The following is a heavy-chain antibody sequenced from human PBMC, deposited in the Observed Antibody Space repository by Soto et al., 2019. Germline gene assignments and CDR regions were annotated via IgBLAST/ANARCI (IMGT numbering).Heavy chain of an antibody. J-gene: IGHJ4*02. CDR3: ARDVSVMTSVFGF. D-gene: IGHD4-17*01. CDR2: ITPMIGTT. Sequence: QVHLVQSGAEVKRPGSSVRVSCRASGGTFYTYAFTWVRQAPGQGLEWMGGITPMIGTTKYAQNFHGRVTFWADESALTAYLELSNLRYDDTAVDDCARDVSVMTSVFGFWGQGTLLTVSS. V-gene: IGHV1-69*01. CDR1: GGTFYTYA.